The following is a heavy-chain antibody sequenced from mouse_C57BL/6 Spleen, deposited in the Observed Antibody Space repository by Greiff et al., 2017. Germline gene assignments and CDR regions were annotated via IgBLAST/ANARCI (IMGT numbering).Heavy chain of an antibody. J-gene: IGHJ4*01. V-gene: IGHV1-81*01. D-gene: IGHD1-1*01. Sequence: QVQLKESGAELARPGASVKLSCKASGYTFTSYGISWVKQRTGQGLEWIGEIYPRSGNTYYNEKFKGKATLTADKSSRTAYMELRSLPSEDSAVYFCARSMGYGSSYGGGAMDYWGQGTSVTVSS. CDR3: ARSMGYGSSYGGGAMDY. CDR2: IYPRSGNT. CDR1: GYTFTSYG.